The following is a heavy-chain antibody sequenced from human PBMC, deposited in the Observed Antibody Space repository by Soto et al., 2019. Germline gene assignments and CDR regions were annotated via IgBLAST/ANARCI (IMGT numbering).Heavy chain of an antibody. Sequence: ASVKVSCKASGYTFTDYYIHWVRQAPGQGLAWMGWINPNSGGTTYAQKFQGRVTMTRDTSISTAYMELTSLRAEDTAVYYCARETETYNWFDPWGQGTLVTV. CDR3: ARETETYNWFDP. CDR1: GYTFTDYY. V-gene: IGHV1-2*02. J-gene: IGHJ5*02. CDR2: INPNSGGT.